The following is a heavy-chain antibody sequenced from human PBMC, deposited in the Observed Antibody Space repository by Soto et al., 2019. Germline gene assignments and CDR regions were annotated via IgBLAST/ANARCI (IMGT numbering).Heavy chain of an antibody. V-gene: IGHV5-10-1*01. CDR2: IDPSDSYT. CDR1: VYSFTSYW. J-gene: IGHJ3*02. CDR3: ARLNYYDSSGFDI. D-gene: IGHD3-22*01. Sequence: PGESLKISCKVSVYSFTSYWISWVRQMPGKGLEWMGRIDPSDSYTNYSPSFQGHVTISADKSISTAYLQWSSLKASDTAMYYCARLNYYDSSGFDIWGQGTMVTVSS.